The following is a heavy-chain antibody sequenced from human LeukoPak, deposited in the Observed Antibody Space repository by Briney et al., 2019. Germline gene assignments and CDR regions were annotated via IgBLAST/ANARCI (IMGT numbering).Heavy chain of an antibody. Sequence: TGGSLRLSCAASGFTFSSYWMSWVRQAPGKGLEWVANINQDGGEKYYVDSVKGRFTISRDNAKNSLYLQMNSLRAEDTAVYYCAREASLNYMDVWGKGTTVTVSS. CDR1: GFTFSSYW. CDR3: AREASLNYMDV. D-gene: IGHD5-24*01. J-gene: IGHJ6*04. V-gene: IGHV3-7*01. CDR2: INQDGGEK.